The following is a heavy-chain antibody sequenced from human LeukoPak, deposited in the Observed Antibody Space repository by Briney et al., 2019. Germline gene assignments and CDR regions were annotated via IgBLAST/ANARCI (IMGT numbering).Heavy chain of an antibody. D-gene: IGHD4-17*01. Sequence: GGSLTLSCAASGFTFSNYGMNWVRQAPGQGLEWVSAISTNGGATYYADSVKGRLTISRDNSKNILYLQIDSLRPEDTAVYYCARPPTMTTWVVDSWGQGTLITVSS. V-gene: IGHV3-23*01. CDR1: GFTFSNYG. J-gene: IGHJ4*02. CDR3: ARPPTMTTWVVDS. CDR2: ISTNGGAT.